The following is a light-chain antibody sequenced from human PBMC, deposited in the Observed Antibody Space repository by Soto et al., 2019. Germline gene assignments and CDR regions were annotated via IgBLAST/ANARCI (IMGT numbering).Light chain of an antibody. J-gene: IGKJ1*01. CDR3: QQYRDSRT. CDR1: QSVSSSY. V-gene: IGKV3-20*01. Sequence: EILLTQSPGTLSLSPGERATLSCRASQSVSSSYLAWYQQKPGQAPRLRIFAASSRASGIPDRLSGSGSGTDFTLTISRMEPEDSAVYYCQQYRDSRTFGQGTKVDIK. CDR2: AAS.